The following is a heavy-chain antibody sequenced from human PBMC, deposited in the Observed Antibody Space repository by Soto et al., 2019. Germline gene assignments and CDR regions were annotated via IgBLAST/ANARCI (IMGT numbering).Heavy chain of an antibody. J-gene: IGHJ6*02. Sequence: GESLKISCQASGYTFSKYWIAWVRQMPGKGLEYVGIVYPGDSDTRYSPSFQGQVTISVDTSTSTAYMQWNSLKASDSAMYYCARRLKDDSASSPYYSAFDVCGRGTSVTVSS. V-gene: IGHV5-51*01. D-gene: IGHD3-3*01. CDR3: ARRLKDDSASSPYYSAFDV. CDR1: GYTFSKYW. CDR2: VYPGDSDT.